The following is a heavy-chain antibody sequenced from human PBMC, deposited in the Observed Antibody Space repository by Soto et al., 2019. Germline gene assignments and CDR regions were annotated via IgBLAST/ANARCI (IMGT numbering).Heavy chain of an antibody. V-gene: IGHV4-4*07. CDR3: ARGWDVKYFDY. CDR1: GDSLLSSY. Sequence: HVQLQESGPGLVKPSETLSLSCSVSGDSLLSSYWSWVRQPAGKGLEWIGHIFSSGRISYNTSLKSLLTMSIDTSMNVFSLNLSSVTAADTAVYYCARGWDVKYFDYWGQGTLVTVSS. J-gene: IGHJ4*02. CDR2: IFSSGRI. D-gene: IGHD1-26*01.